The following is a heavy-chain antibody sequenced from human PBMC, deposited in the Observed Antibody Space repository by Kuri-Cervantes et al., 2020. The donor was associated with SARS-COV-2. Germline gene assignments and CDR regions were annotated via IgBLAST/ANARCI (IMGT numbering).Heavy chain of an antibody. V-gene: IGHV4-39*01. CDR3: ARQGGYYGMDV. J-gene: IGHJ6*02. CDR1: GGSISSRSYY. CDR2: IYYSGST. Sequence: ESLKISCSVSGGSISSRSYYWGWICQPPGKGLEWIGSIYYSGSTNYNPTLKSRVTISVDTSTNQFFLNLTSVTAADTAVYYCARQGGYYGMDVWGQGTTVTVSS. D-gene: IGHD3-22*01.